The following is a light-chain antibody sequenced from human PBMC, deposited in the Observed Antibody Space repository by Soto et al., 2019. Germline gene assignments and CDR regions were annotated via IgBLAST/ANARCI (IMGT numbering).Light chain of an antibody. V-gene: IGKV3-20*01. Sequence: EIVLTQSPGTLSLSPGERATLSCRASQSVSNVYLAWYQQKPGQAPRLLIYDASNRATGIPDRFSGSGSGPDFTLTISRLEPEDFAVYYCQESGSSPRTFGQGTKLEIK. CDR1: QSVSNVY. J-gene: IGKJ2*01. CDR3: QESGSSPRT. CDR2: DAS.